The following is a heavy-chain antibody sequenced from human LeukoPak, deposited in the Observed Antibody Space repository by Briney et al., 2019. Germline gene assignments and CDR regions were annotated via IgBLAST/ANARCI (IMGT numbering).Heavy chain of an antibody. CDR2: ISAYNGNT. CDR3: ARDGYGSGKGFFDY. D-gene: IGHD3-10*01. J-gene: IGHJ4*02. CDR1: GYTFTSYG. V-gene: IGHV1-18*01. Sequence: ASVKVSCKASGYTFTSYGINWVRQAPGQGLEWMGWISAYNGNTNYAQKLQGRVTMTTGTSSSTAYMELRSLTSDDTAVYYCARDGYGSGKGFFDYWGQGTLVTVSS.